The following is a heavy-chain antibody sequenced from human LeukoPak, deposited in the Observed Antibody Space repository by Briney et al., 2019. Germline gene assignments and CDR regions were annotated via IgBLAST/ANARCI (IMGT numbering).Heavy chain of an antibody. CDR3: ARTNYYDSSGYQGAGTYYYGMDV. J-gene: IGHJ6*02. D-gene: IGHD3-22*01. CDR1: GGTFSSYG. CDR2: IIPIFGTA. Sequence: SVTVSRKASGGTFSSYGISWVRQAPGQGLEWMGRIIPIFGTANYAQKFQGRVTITADKFTSTAYMEVSSLRSEDTAVYYCARTNYYDSSGYQGAGTYYYGMDVWGQGTTVTVSS. V-gene: IGHV1-69*06.